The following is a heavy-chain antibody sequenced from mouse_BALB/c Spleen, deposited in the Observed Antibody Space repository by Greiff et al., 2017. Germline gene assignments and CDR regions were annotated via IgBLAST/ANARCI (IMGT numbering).Heavy chain of an antibody. CDR1: GFTFSSYA. Sequence: EVMLVESGGGLVKPGGSLKLSCAASGFTFSSYAMSWVRQSPEKRLEWVAEISSGGSYTYYPDTVTGRFTISRDNAKNTLYLEMSSLRSEDTAMYYCARRQVFAYWGQGTLVTVSA. CDR3: ARRQVFAY. V-gene: IGHV5-9-4*01. D-gene: IGHD3-2*02. J-gene: IGHJ3*01. CDR2: ISSGGSYT.